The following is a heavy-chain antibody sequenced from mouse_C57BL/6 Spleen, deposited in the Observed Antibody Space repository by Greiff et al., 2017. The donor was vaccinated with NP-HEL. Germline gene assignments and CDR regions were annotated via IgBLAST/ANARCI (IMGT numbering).Heavy chain of an antibody. J-gene: IGHJ4*01. CDR2: IYPGSGST. CDR3: ATHYYYGSSYDAMDY. D-gene: IGHD1-1*01. CDR1: GYTFTSYW. Sequence: VQLQQPGAELVKPGASVKMSCKASGYTFTSYWITWVKQRPGQGLEWIGDIYPGSGSTNYNEKFKSKATLTVDTSSSTAYMQLSSLTSEDSAVYYCATHYYYGSSYDAMDYWGQGTSVTVSS. V-gene: IGHV1-55*01.